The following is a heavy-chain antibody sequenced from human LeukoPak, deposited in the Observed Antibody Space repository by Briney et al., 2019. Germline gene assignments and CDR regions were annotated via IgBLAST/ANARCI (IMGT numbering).Heavy chain of an antibody. Sequence: PSETLSLTCTVSGGSISSGSYYWSWIRQPAGKGLEWIGRIYTSGSTNYNPSLKSRVTISVDTSKDQFSLKLSSVTAADTAVYYCAREASGWYYMDVWGKGTTVTVSS. D-gene: IGHD6-19*01. J-gene: IGHJ6*03. CDR2: IYTSGST. V-gene: IGHV4-61*02. CDR3: AREASGWYYMDV. CDR1: GGSISSGSYY.